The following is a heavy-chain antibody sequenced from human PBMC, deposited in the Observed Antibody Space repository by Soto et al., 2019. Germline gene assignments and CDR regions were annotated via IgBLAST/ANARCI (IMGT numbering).Heavy chain of an antibody. CDR3: AKADGQQWLLPHLEN. D-gene: IGHD6-19*01. J-gene: IGHJ4*02. V-gene: IGHV3-23*01. Sequence: EVQLLESGGGLVRPGESLRLSCAASGFNFNTYAMSWVRQAPGEGLEWVSGISCCGGTASYADSVKGRFTIAIDAAKNTLSLYMNSLRVEDTAEYYCAKADGQQWLLPHLENWGRGTLVTVS. CDR2: ISCCGGTA. CDR1: GFNFNTYA.